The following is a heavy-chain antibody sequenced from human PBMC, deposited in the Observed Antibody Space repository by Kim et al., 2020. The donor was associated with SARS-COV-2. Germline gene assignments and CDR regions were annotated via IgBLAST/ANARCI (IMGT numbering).Heavy chain of an antibody. CDR1: GGSISSGGYY. CDR2: IYYSGST. J-gene: IGHJ6*02. CDR3: ARDARSPYYDILTGYYGYGMDV. D-gene: IGHD3-9*01. Sequence: SETLSLTCTVSGGSISSGGYYWSWIRQHPGKGLEWIGYIYYSGSTYYNPSLKSRVTISVDTSKNQFSLKLSSVTAADTAVYYCARDARSPYYDILTGYYGYGMDVWGQGTTVTVSS. V-gene: IGHV4-31*03.